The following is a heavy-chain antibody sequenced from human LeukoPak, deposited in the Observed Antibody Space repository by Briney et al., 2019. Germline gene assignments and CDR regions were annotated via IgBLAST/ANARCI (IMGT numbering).Heavy chain of an antibody. D-gene: IGHD3-16*01. J-gene: IGHJ4*02. CDR3: AKDPLGVLSYFDY. V-gene: IGHV3-33*06. Sequence: GGSLRLSCAASGFIFSYYGMHWVRQAPGKGLEWVAVIWYDGSNRYYADSLKGRFTISRDNSKNTLYLQMNSLTADDTAVYYCAKDPLGVLSYFDYWGQGTLVTVSS. CDR1: GFIFSYYG. CDR2: IWYDGSNR.